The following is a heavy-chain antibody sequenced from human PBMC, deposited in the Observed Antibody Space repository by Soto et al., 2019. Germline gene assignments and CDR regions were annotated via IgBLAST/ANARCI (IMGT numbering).Heavy chain of an antibody. CDR3: ARRRITVLRGIIVLDY. V-gene: IGHV5-10-1*01. CDR1: GYSFTTYW. Sequence: PGESLKISCKISGYSFTTYWINWVRQMPGKGLEYMGTIDPRDSYTNYSPSFEGHVTISADKSISTAYLQRSSLKASDTAIYYCARRRITVLRGIIVLDYWGQGTPVTVSS. CDR2: IDPRDSYT. D-gene: IGHD3-10*01. J-gene: IGHJ4*02.